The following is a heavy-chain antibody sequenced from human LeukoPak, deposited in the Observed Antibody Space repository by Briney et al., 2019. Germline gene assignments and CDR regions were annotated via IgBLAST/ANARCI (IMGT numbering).Heavy chain of an antibody. CDR2: INPNSGGT. CDR1: GYTVTDKY. CDR3: ARGAYYGMDV. V-gene: IGHV1-2*02. J-gene: IGHJ6*02. Sequence: GASVKVSCKASGYTVTDKYMHWVRQAPGQGLEWMGWINPNSGGTNYAQNFQGRVTMTRDTSISTVYMELSRLRSDDTAVYYCARGAYYGMDVWGQGTTVTVSS.